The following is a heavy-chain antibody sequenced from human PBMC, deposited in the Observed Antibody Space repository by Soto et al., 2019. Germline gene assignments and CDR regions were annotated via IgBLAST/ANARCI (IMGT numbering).Heavy chain of an antibody. CDR3: ARAYRGNYCFLDF. V-gene: IGHV2-70*04. Sequence: VTWIRQPPGKALEWLARMEWDDESFYSTSLRTRLTVSKDTSKNQVVLTMTNMDPVDTATFYCARAYRGNYCFLDFWGHGTPVTVSS. D-gene: IGHD1-26*01. CDR2: MEWDDES. J-gene: IGHJ4*01.